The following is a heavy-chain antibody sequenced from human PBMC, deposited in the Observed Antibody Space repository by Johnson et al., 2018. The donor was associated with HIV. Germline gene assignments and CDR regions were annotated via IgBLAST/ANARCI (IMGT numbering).Heavy chain of an antibody. CDR2: INWNGGST. D-gene: IGHD6-19*01. J-gene: IGHJ3*02. CDR1: GITFDDYG. V-gene: IGHV3-20*04. CDR3: TTDRGGEIAVAGPDAFDI. Sequence: VQLVESGGGVVRPGGSLRLSCAASGITFDDYGMSWVRQAPGKGLEWVSGINWNGGSTGYADSVKGRFTISRDNSKNTLYLQMNSLRAEDTAVYYCTTDRGGEIAVAGPDAFDIWGQGTMVTVSS.